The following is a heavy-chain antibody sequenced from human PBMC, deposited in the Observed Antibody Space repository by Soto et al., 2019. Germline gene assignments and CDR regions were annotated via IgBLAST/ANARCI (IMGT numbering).Heavy chain of an antibody. V-gene: IGHV3-33*01. Sequence: GGSLRLSCAASGFTFSSYGMHWVRQAPGKGLEWVAVIWYDGSNKYYADFVKGRFTISRDNSKNTLYLQMNSLRAEDTAVYYCARDIAVAAYYYYYMDVWGKGTTVTVSS. CDR2: IWYDGSNK. D-gene: IGHD6-19*01. J-gene: IGHJ6*03. CDR1: GFTFSSYG. CDR3: ARDIAVAAYYYYYMDV.